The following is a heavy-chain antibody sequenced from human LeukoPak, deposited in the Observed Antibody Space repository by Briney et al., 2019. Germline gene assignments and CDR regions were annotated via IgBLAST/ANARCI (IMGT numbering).Heavy chain of an antibody. V-gene: IGHV3-23*01. CDR2: CDNGVTR. CDR3: AKAPAPYYYYYGMDV. J-gene: IGHJ6*02. Sequence: CDNGVTRCYADSVKGRFTISRDNSDNTVYLQMNSLRAEDTAIYYCAKAPAPYYYYYGMDVWGQGTAVTVSS.